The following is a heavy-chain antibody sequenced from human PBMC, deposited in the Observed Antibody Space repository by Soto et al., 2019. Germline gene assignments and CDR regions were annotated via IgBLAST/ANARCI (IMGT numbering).Heavy chain of an antibody. D-gene: IGHD2-15*01. V-gene: IGHV3-49*03. CDR1: GFTFGDYA. J-gene: IGHJ5*02. CDR2: IRSKAYGGTT. CDR3: TRARGGREFDP. Sequence: GGTLRLSCTASGFTFGDYAVSWFRQAPGKGLEWVGFIRSKAYGGTTEYAASVKGRFTISRDDSKSIAYLQMNSLKTEDTAVYYCTRARGGREFDPWGQGTLVTVSS.